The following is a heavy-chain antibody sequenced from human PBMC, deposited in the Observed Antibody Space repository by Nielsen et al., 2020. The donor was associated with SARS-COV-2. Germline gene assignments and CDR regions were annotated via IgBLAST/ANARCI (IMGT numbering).Heavy chain of an antibody. CDR3: ARRVAPGGTPVYLDY. V-gene: IGHV1-2*06. CDR2: INPNSGGT. CDR1: GYTFTGYY. Sequence: ASVKVSCKASGYTFTGYYMHWVRQAPGQGLEWMGRINPNSGGTNYAQKFQGRVTMTRDTSTSTVYMELSSLRSEDTAVYYCARRVAPGGTPVYLDYWGQGTLVTVSS. J-gene: IGHJ4*02. D-gene: IGHD2-2*01.